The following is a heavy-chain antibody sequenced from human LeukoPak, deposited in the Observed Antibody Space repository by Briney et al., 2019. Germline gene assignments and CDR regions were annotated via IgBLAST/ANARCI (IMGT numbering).Heavy chain of an antibody. CDR3: AKDLTAVADNFDY. J-gene: IGHJ4*02. D-gene: IGHD6-19*01. V-gene: IGHV3-11*01. Sequence: GGSLRLSCAASGFTFSDYYMSWIRQAPGKGLEWVSYISSSGSTIYYADSVKGRFTISRDNAKNSLYLQMNSLRAEDTAVYYCAKDLTAVADNFDYWGQGTLVTVSS. CDR1: GFTFSDYY. CDR2: ISSSGSTI.